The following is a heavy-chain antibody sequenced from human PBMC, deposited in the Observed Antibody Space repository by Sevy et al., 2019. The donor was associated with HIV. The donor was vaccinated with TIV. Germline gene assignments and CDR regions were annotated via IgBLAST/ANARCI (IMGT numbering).Heavy chain of an antibody. CDR1: GFTVSSNY. CDR2: IYSGGST. J-gene: IGHJ6*02. CDR3: ARGGNNWNYASYYYYGMDV. D-gene: IGHD1-7*01. V-gene: IGHV3-53*01. Sequence: PGGSLRLSCAASGFTVSSNYMSWVRQAPGKGLEWVSVIYSGGSTYYADSVKGRFTISRDNSKNTLYLQMNSLRAEDTAVYYCARGGNNWNYASYYYYGMDVWGQGTTVTVSS.